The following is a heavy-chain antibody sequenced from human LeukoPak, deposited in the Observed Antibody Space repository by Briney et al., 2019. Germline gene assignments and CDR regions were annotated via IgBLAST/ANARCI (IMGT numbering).Heavy chain of an antibody. CDR3: ARGQWLGHDAFDI. CDR1: GYTFSSYY. Sequence: ASVKASCKASGYTFSSYYMHWVRQAPGQGLEWMGIINPSGSTSNAQKFQGRVTMTRDMSTTTVYMELSSLRSEDTAVYYCARGQWLGHDAFDIWGLGTMVTVSS. D-gene: IGHD6-19*01. V-gene: IGHV1-46*01. J-gene: IGHJ3*02. CDR2: INPSGST.